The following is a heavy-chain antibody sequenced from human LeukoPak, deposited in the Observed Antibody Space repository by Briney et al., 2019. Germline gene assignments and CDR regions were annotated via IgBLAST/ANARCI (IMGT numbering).Heavy chain of an antibody. V-gene: IGHV1-46*01. CDR2: IYPRDGST. CDR3: ARDQEGFDY. Sequence: ASVKVSCKASGYTFTNNYLHWVRQAPGQGLEWMGMIYPRDGSTSYAQNFQGRVTVTRDTSTTTVHMELRGLRSEDTAVYYCARDQEGFDYWGQGTVVTVSS. CDR1: GYTFTNNY. J-gene: IGHJ4*02.